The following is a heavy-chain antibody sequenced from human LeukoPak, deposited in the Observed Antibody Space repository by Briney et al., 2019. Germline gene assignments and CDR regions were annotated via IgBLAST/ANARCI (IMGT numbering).Heavy chain of an antibody. V-gene: IGHV3-21*01. CDR2: ISSSSLYI. D-gene: IGHD2-8*01. CDR3: ASTLGYCTNGVCARTPRSYYFDY. Sequence: GGSLRLSYAAFGCIFRSYSMKWVRQAPVKRLEWVSSISSSSLYIYYTDSVKARFTISRYNSKNVLYLQMNSLRAEDTAVYYCASTLGYCTNGVCARTPRSYYFDYWGQGTLVTVS. J-gene: IGHJ4*02. CDR1: GCIFRSYS.